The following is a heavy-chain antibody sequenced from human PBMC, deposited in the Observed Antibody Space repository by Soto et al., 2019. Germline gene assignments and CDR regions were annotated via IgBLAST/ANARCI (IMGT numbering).Heavy chain of an antibody. J-gene: IGHJ4*02. CDR1: GFTFSDYY. CDR3: ARDYFLACFD. Sequence: GGSLRLSCEASGFTFSDYYRTWIRQAPGKGLEWVSYISSDGSLTYYADSVKGRFTVSRDNAKNSLSLQMNSLRGDDTAVYYCARDYFLACFDWGRGTLVTVSS. CDR2: ISSDGSLT. D-gene: IGHD2-21*01. V-gene: IGHV3-11*01.